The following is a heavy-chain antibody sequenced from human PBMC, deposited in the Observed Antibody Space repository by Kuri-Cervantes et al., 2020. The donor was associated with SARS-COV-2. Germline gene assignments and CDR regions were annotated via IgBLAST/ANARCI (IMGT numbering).Heavy chain of an antibody. J-gene: IGHJ3*02. D-gene: IGHD4-17*01. CDR1: GGTFSSYA. CDR3: ATPGVTTLSPESDAFDI. CDR2: IIPTFGTA. V-gene: IGHV1-69*05. Sequence: VKVSCKASGGTFSSYAISWVRQAPGQGLEWMGGIIPTFGTANYAQKFQGRVTITTDESTSTAYMELSSLRSEDTAVYYCATPGVTTLSPESDAFDIWGQGTMVTVSS.